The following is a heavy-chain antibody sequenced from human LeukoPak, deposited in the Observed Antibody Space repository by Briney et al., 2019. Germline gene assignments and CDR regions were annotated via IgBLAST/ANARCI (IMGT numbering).Heavy chain of an antibody. CDR1: DYSISSDYY. CDR2: INHSGST. Sequence: PSETLSLTCTVSDYSISSDYYWSWIRQPPGKGLEWIGEINHSGSTNYNPSLKSRVTISVDTSKNQFSLKLSSVTAADTAVYYCARRSWYQLPFDYWGQGTLVTVSS. D-gene: IGHD2-2*01. J-gene: IGHJ4*02. CDR3: ARRSWYQLPFDY. V-gene: IGHV4-34*01.